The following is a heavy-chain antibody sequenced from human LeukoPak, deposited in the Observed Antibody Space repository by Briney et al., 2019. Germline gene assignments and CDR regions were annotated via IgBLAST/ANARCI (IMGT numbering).Heavy chain of an antibody. J-gene: IGHJ4*02. CDR3: ARDTLGEGEDANYAVYYFDY. CDR1: DFSFTTYA. V-gene: IGHV3-23*01. D-gene: IGHD4/OR15-4a*01. CDR2: ISGGGTIT. Sequence: GGSLRLSCAASDFSFTTYAMSWVRQAPGKGLEWVSSISGGGTITYYADSVKGRFTISRDNGKNSLDLQMNSLRADDTAFYYCARDTLGEGEDANYAVYYFDYWGQGTVVTVSS.